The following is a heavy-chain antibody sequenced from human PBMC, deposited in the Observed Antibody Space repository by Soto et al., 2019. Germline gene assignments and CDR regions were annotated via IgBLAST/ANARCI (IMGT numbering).Heavy chain of an antibody. CDR2: IYHSGST. Sequence: SETLSLTCAVSGGSISSGGYSWSWIRQPPGKGLEWIGYIYHSGSTYYKPSLKNQVTISVDRSKKQYSLKLSSVTAADTAVYYCARGQVVAAQHWGQGTLVTVSS. CDR1: GGSISSGGYS. J-gene: IGHJ4*02. CDR3: ARGQVVAAQH. D-gene: IGHD2-15*01. V-gene: IGHV4-30-2*01.